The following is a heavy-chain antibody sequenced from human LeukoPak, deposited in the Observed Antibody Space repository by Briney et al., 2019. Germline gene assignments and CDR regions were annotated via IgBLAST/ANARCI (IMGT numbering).Heavy chain of an antibody. CDR3: AKELTTERTPGVDS. Sequence: GGSLRLSCTASGFTFSSYSMSWVRQGPGTGLERVSAISGSGDTTFYADSVKGRFTISRDNSKKTLYLQVNSLRAEDTAVYFCAKELTTERTPGVDSWGQGTLVTVSS. V-gene: IGHV3-23*01. CDR1: GFTFSSYS. CDR2: ISGSGDTT. J-gene: IGHJ4*02. D-gene: IGHD4-17*01.